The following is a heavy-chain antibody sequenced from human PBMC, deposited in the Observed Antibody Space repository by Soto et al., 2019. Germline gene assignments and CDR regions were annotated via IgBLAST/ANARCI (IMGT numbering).Heavy chain of an antibody. Sequence: SVKVSCKASGGTFSSYTISWVRQAPGQGLEWMGRIIPILGIANYAQKFQGRVTITADKSTSTAYMELSSLRSEDTAVYYCARVGYCSSTSCYDGGKFDYWGQGTLVTVSS. CDR3: ARVGYCSSTSCYDGGKFDY. CDR1: GGTFSSYT. D-gene: IGHD2-2*03. J-gene: IGHJ4*02. V-gene: IGHV1-69*02. CDR2: IIPILGIA.